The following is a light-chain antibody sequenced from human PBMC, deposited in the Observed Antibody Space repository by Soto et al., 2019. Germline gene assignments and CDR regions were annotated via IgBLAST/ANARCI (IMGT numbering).Light chain of an antibody. Sequence: EIVLTQSPGTLSLSPGERATLSCSASQSISNNSLAWYRLKPGQAPRLIIYAASIRATGIPDRFSGSGSGTDFSLSISRLEPEDFAVYHCQQYGSSPQTFGQGTKLEIK. V-gene: IGKV3-20*01. CDR1: QSISNNS. CDR2: AAS. J-gene: IGKJ2*01. CDR3: QQYGSSPQT.